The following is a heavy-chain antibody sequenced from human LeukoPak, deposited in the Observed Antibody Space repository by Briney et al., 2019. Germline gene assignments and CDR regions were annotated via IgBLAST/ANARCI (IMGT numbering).Heavy chain of an antibody. V-gene: IGHV3-23*01. Sequence: GGSLRLSCTASGFTISTYWMSWVRQAPGKGLEWVSAISGSGGSTYYADTVKGRFTISRDNSKNTLYLQLNSLRPEDTAVYYCARDQLAYSGYDTLFDYWGQGTLVTVSS. CDR2: ISGSGGST. J-gene: IGHJ4*02. CDR3: ARDQLAYSGYDTLFDY. D-gene: IGHD5-12*01. CDR1: GFTISTYW.